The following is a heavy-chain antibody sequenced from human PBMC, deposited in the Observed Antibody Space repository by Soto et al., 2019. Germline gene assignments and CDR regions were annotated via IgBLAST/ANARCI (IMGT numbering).Heavy chain of an antibody. CDR1: GGSVSSGSYY. J-gene: IGHJ4*02. D-gene: IGHD6-13*01. Sequence: QVQLQESGPGLVKPSETLSLTCTVSGGSVSSGSYYWSWIRQPQGMGLEWIGYVYYSGSTNYNPPLMCRLAISVDTSKNQFSLKLTTVTAADTAVYYCARGSSSWPYFFDYWGQGTLVTVSS. CDR3: ARGSSSWPYFFDY. CDR2: VYYSGST. V-gene: IGHV4-61*01.